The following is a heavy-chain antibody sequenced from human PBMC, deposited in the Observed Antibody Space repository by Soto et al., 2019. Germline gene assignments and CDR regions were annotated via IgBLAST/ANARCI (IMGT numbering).Heavy chain of an antibody. CDR3: TTALFIPGIAVAGTSDFDY. CDR2: IKSKTDGGTT. D-gene: IGHD6-19*01. V-gene: IGHV3-15*07. J-gene: IGHJ4*02. CDR1: DFTFSNAW. Sequence: GGSLRLSCAASDFTFSNAWMNWVRQAPGKGLEWVGRIKSKTDGGTTDYAAPVKGRFTISRDDSKNTLYLQMNSLKTEDTAVYYCTTALFIPGIAVAGTSDFDYWGQGTLVTVSS.